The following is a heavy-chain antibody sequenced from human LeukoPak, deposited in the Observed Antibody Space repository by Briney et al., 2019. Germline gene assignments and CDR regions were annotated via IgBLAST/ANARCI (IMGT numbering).Heavy chain of an antibody. V-gene: IGHV1-69*01. CDR1: GGTFSSYA. Sequence: ASVKVSCKASGGTFSSYAISWVRQAPGQGLEWMGGIIPIFGTANYAQKFQGRVTITADESTSTAYMELSSLRSEDTAVYYCARVGRGAAAGHYYFVYWGQGTLVTVSS. CDR3: ARVGRGAAAGHYYFVY. D-gene: IGHD6-13*01. J-gene: IGHJ4*02. CDR2: IIPIFGTA.